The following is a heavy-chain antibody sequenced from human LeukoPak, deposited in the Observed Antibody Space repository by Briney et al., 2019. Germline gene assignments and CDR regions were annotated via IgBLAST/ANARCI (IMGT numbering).Heavy chain of an antibody. CDR1: GFTVSSNY. CDR3: ARFVGGSYFDY. D-gene: IGHD1-26*01. V-gene: IGHV3-53*01. CDR2: IYSGGST. Sequence: GGSLRLSCAASGFTVSSNYMSWVRQAPGKGLEWVSVIYSGGSTYYADSVKGRFTISRDNSKNTLYLQMNSLRAEDTAVYYCARFVGGSYFDYWGQGTLVTVSS. J-gene: IGHJ4*02.